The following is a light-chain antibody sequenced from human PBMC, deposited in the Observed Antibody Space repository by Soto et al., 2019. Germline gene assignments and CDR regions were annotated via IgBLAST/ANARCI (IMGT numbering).Light chain of an antibody. CDR2: DVR. J-gene: IGLJ1*01. V-gene: IGLV2-14*01. CDR3: SSYTSATTYV. Sequence: QSALTQPASVSGSPGQSITISCTGTSSDVGAYNYDSWYQQYPGAAPKVIIYDVRHRPAGVSNRFSGSKSGNTASLTISGLQTQDEADYYCSSYTSATTYVFGTGTKLTVL. CDR1: SSDVGAYNY.